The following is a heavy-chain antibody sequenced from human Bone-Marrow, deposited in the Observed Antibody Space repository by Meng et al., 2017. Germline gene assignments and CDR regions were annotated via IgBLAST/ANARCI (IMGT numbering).Heavy chain of an antibody. CDR2: INTNTGNP. J-gene: IGHJ4*02. CDR1: GYTFTSYA. D-gene: IGHD6-13*01. Sequence: ASVKVSCKASGYTFTSYAMIWVRQAPGQGLEWMGWINTNTGNPTYAQGFTGRFIFSLDASVSTAYLQISSLKAEDTAVYYCAGGLAAAGILILGDNPGYDYWGQGTLVTVSS. V-gene: IGHV7-4-1*02. CDR3: AGGLAAAGILILGDNPGYDY.